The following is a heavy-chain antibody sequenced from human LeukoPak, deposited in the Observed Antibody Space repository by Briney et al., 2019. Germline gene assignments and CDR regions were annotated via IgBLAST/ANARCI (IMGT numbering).Heavy chain of an antibody. Sequence: PGGSLRLSCAASGFTFSSYGMHWVRQAPGKGLEWVAFIRYDGSNKYYADSVKGRFTISRDNSKNTLYLQMNSLRAEDTAVYYCASDAIPSGTSHYWGQGTLVTVSS. CDR3: ASDAIPSGTSHY. CDR2: IRYDGSNK. V-gene: IGHV3-30*02. CDR1: GFTFSSYG. D-gene: IGHD1-26*01. J-gene: IGHJ4*02.